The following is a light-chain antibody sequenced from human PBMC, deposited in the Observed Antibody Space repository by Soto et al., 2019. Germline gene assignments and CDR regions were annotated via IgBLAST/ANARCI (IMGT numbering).Light chain of an antibody. J-gene: IGLJ1*01. CDR3: SSYTNINTRACV. V-gene: IGLV2-14*01. CDR2: EVT. CDR1: SGDIGSYNR. Sequence: QSALTQPASVSGSPGQSITISCTGTSGDIGSYNRVSWYQQHPGKAPKLIMYEVTDRPSGVSNRFSGAKSGNTASLTISGRQAEDEAEYYCSSYTNINTRACVFGTGTKLTVL.